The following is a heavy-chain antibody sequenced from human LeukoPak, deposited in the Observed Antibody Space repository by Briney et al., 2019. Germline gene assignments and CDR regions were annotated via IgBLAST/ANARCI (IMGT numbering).Heavy chain of an antibody. J-gene: IGHJ4*02. CDR2: IDPSDSYT. CDR1: GYSFPSYL. Sequence: GESLKTSCKGPGYSFPSYLISWVRQMPGKGLGGRGRIDPSDSYTNYSPSFQGHVTISADKSISTAYLQWSSLKASDTAMYYCARHGMSPDGELDYWGQGTLVTVSS. CDR3: ARHGMSPDGELDY. V-gene: IGHV5-10-1*01. D-gene: IGHD4-17*01.